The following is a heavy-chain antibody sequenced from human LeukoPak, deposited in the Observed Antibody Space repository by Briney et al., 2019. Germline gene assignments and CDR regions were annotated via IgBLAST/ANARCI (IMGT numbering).Heavy chain of an antibody. J-gene: IGHJ4*02. Sequence: GGSLRLSCAASGFTVSSYAMGWVRQAPGKRLWRGLAICVSGGGTYYTDSVRGGFTISRDNSKNTLYLQMNSRRAEDTAVYYWAKGSGRGYSYGFDYWGQENLVTVSS. CDR2: ICVSGGGT. CDR3: AKGSGRGYSYGFDY. D-gene: IGHD5-18*01. V-gene: IGHV3-23*01. CDR1: GFTVSSYA.